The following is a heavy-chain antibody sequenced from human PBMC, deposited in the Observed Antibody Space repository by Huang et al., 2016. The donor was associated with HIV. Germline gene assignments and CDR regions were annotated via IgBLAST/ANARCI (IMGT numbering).Heavy chain of an antibody. CDR2: IYHSGTT. V-gene: IGHV4-39*01. D-gene: IGHD6-13*01. CDR3: AAHGRIVGIPAAPLRFDP. CDR1: GGSISSSSYY. Sequence: QLQLQESGPGLVKPSETLSLTCTVSGGSISSSSYYWGWIRQPPGKGLEWIGSIYHSGTTYYNPSLKSRVTISGDTSRTQCSLKLSSVTAADTAVYYCAAHGRIVGIPAAPLRFDPWGQGTLVTVSS. J-gene: IGHJ5*02.